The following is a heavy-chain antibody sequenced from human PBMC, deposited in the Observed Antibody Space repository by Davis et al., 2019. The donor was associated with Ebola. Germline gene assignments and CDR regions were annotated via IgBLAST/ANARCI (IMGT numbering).Heavy chain of an antibody. J-gene: IGHJ5*02. V-gene: IGHV4-61*08. CDR1: GGSISSGGYY. CDR2: IHYSGST. Sequence: PSETLSLTCTVSGGSISSGGYYWSWIRQHPGKGLEWIGYIHYSGSTNYNPSLKSRVTISVDTSKNQFSLKLSSVTAADTAVYYCARRGYGRWFDPWGQGTLVTVSS. D-gene: IGHD5-12*01. CDR3: ARRGYGRWFDP.